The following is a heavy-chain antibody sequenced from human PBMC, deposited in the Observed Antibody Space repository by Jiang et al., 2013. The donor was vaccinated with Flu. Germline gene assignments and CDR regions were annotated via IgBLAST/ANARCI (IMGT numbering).Heavy chain of an antibody. CDR3: ARLLSGRGPRAAAVYWYFDL. Sequence: KSRVTISVDTSKNQFSLKLSSVTAADTAVYYCARLLSGRGPRAAAVYWYFDLWGRGTLVTVSS. V-gene: IGHV4-39*01. D-gene: IGHD6-13*01. J-gene: IGHJ2*01.